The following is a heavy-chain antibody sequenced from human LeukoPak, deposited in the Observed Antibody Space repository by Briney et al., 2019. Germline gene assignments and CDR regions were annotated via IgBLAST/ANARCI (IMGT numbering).Heavy chain of an antibody. V-gene: IGHV3-23*01. CDR1: GFTFSTYA. J-gene: IGHJ4*02. CDR2: ISGSGDST. CDR3: ARASEGFDY. Sequence: GGSLRLSCAASGFTFSTYAVNWVRQAPGKGLEWVSTISGSGDSTYYADSVKGRFTISRDNSKDTLYLQMSRLRSDDTAVYYCARASEGFDYWGQGTLVTVSS.